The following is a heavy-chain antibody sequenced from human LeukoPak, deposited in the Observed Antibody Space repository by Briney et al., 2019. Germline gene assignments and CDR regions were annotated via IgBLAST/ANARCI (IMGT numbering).Heavy chain of an antibody. V-gene: IGHV4-34*01. CDR1: GGSFNGYS. CDR3: AIPGRGSYVFDY. D-gene: IGHD1-26*01. CDR2: INHSGST. J-gene: IGHJ4*02. Sequence: SETLSLTCAVYGGSFNGYSWTWIRQPPGKGLEWIGEINHSGSTNCNPSLKSRVTISVDTSKNQFSLKLSSVTAADTAVYYCAIPGRGSYVFDYWGQGTLVSVSS.